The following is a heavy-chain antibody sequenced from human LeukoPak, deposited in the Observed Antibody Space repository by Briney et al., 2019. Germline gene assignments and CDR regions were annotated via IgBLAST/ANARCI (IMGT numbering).Heavy chain of an antibody. J-gene: IGHJ6*02. CDR3: ARDESYDILTGSYYGMDV. CDR1: GFTFSSYS. V-gene: IGHV3-48*04. CDR2: ISSSSTTI. Sequence: GGSLRLSCAASGFTFSSYSMNWVRQAPGKGLEWVSYISSSSTTIYYADSVKGRFTISRDNAKDSLYLQMNSLRAEDTAVYYCARDESYDILTGSYYGMDVWGQGTTVTVSS. D-gene: IGHD3-9*01.